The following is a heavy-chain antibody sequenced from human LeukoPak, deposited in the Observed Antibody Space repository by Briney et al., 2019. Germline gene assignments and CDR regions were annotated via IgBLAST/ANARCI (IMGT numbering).Heavy chain of an antibody. CDR1: GYTFTGYY. CDR2: INPNSGGT. CDR3: ARNSGYDFLANFDY. D-gene: IGHD5-12*01. Sequence: GASVKVSCKASGYTFTGYYMHWVRQAPGQGLEWMGWINPNSGGTNYAQKFQGRVTMTRDTSISTAYMELSRLRSDDTAVYYCARNSGYDFLANFDYWGQGTLVTVSS. V-gene: IGHV1-2*02. J-gene: IGHJ4*02.